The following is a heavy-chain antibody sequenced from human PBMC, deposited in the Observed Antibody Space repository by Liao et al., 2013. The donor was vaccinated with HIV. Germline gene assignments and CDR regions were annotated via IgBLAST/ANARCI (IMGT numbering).Heavy chain of an antibody. CDR2: INHSGST. Sequence: QVQLQQWGAGLLKPSETLSLTCAVYGGSFSGYYWSWIRQPPGKGLEWIGEINHSGSTYYNPSLKSRVTISVDTSKNQFSLKLSSVTAADTAVYYCARDPKYYDILTGYLSLGAFDIWGQGTMVTVSS. CDR3: ARDPKYYDILTGYLSLGAFDI. J-gene: IGHJ3*02. CDR1: GGSFSGYY. V-gene: IGHV4-34*01. D-gene: IGHD3-9*01.